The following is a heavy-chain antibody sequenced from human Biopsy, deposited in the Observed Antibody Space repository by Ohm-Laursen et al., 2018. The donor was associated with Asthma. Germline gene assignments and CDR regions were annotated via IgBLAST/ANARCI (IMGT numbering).Heavy chain of an antibody. CDR2: IDWEEDK. Sequence: TQTLTLTCSFSGFSLSSSGANVNWIRQPPGKALEWLARIDWEEDKFYSTSLRTRLTISKGSSEDQVALTMTNMGPVDTATYYCTRHNDYWGPGILVTGSS. CDR1: GFSLSSSGAN. J-gene: IGHJ4*02. CDR3: TRHNDY. V-gene: IGHV2-70*04. D-gene: IGHD1-14*01.